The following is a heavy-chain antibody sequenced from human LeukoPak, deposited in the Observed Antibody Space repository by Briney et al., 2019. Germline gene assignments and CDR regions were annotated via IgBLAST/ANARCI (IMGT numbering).Heavy chain of an antibody. V-gene: IGHV4-59*01. CDR3: ARGGWYVGS. CDR2: ISPSGST. Sequence: SETLSLTCTVSGGSISAYHWNWIRQPPGKGLEWIGYISPSGSTNFNPSLKSRVTISVDTTKNQFSLKLTSVTAADTAVYYCARGGWYVGSWGQGTLITVSS. J-gene: IGHJ5*01. D-gene: IGHD6-19*01. CDR1: GGSISAYH.